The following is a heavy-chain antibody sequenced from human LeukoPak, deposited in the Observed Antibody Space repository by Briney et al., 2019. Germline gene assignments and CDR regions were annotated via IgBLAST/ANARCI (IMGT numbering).Heavy chain of an antibody. Sequence: GESPRISCKGSGYSFTSYWISWVRQMPGKGLEWMGRIDPSDSYTNYNPSFQGHVTISADKSISTAYLQWSSLKASDTAMYYCARYYDILTGPFDYWGQGTLVTVSS. D-gene: IGHD3-9*01. CDR1: GYSFTSYW. V-gene: IGHV5-10-1*01. J-gene: IGHJ4*02. CDR2: IDPSDSYT. CDR3: ARYYDILTGPFDY.